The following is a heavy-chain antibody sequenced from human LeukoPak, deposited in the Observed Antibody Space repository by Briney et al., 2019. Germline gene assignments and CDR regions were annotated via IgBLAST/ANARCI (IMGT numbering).Heavy chain of an antibody. CDR3: ARDGTGVGAVDY. V-gene: IGHV1-2*02. CDR1: GYTFTGYY. D-gene: IGHD1-26*01. Sequence: ASVKVSCKASGYTFTGYYMHWVRQAPGQGLEWMGWINPNSGGTNYAQKFQGRVTMTRDMSISTAYMELSRLRSDDTAVYYCARDGTGVGAVDYWGQGTLVTVSS. J-gene: IGHJ4*02. CDR2: INPNSGGT.